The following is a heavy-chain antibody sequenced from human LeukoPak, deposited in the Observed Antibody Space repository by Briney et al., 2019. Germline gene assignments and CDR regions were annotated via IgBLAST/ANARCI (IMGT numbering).Heavy chain of an antibody. D-gene: IGHD5-18*01. CDR2: ISSSSSTI. V-gene: IGHV3-48*02. J-gene: IGHJ4*02. CDR3: AREGDTAMVPFDY. CDR1: GFMFNKYG. Sequence: GGSLRLSCVASGFMFNKYGMSWVRQAPGKGLEWASYISSSSSTIYYADSVKGRFTISRDNAKNSLYLQMNSLRDKDTAVYYCAREGDTAMVPFDYWGQGTLVTVSS.